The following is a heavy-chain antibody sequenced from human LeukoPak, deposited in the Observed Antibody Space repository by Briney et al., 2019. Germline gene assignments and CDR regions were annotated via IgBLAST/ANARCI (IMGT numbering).Heavy chain of an antibody. D-gene: IGHD3-22*01. CDR3: ARYYYDSSGYYNFDY. CDR1: GGSISRYY. J-gene: IGHJ4*02. Sequence: SETLSLTCTVSGGSISRYYWSWIRQPPGKGLEWIGYIYYSGSTNYNPSLKSRVTISVDTSKNQFSLKLSSVTAADTAVYYCARYYYDSSGYYNFDYWGQGTLVTVSS. V-gene: IGHV4-59*01. CDR2: IYYSGST.